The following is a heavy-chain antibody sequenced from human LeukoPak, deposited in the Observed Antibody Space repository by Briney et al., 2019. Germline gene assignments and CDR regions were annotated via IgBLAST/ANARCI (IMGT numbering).Heavy chain of an antibody. CDR1: GFTFSSYW. Sequence: GGSLRLSCAASGFTFSSYWMSWVRQAPGKGLEWVSAISGSGGSTYYADSVKGRFTISRDNSKNTLYLQMNSLRAEDTAVYYCAKVGPYDSSGYYSFFDYWGQGTLVTVSS. J-gene: IGHJ4*02. D-gene: IGHD3-22*01. CDR3: AKVGPYDSSGYYSFFDY. CDR2: ISGSGGST. V-gene: IGHV3-23*01.